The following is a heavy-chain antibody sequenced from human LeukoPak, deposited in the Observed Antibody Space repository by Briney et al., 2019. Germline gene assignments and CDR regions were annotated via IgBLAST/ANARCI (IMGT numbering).Heavy chain of an antibody. CDR2: IKQDGREK. V-gene: IGHV3-7*01. CDR3: ARDLDPSSSPFPYYFDY. D-gene: IGHD6-6*01. J-gene: IGHJ4*02. CDR1: GFTFSSYG. Sequence: PGGSLRLSCAASGFTFSSYGMSWVRQAPGKGLEGVANIKQDGREKYYVDSVKGRFTISRDNAKNSLYLRMNSLRAEDTAVYYCARDLDPSSSPFPYYFDYWGQGTLVTVSS.